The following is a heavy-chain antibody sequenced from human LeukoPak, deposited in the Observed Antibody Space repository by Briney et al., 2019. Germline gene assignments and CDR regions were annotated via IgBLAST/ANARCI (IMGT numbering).Heavy chain of an antibody. CDR1: GGSISSYY. J-gene: IGHJ3*02. D-gene: IGHD5-18*01. CDR2: IYYSGST. Sequence: SETLSLTCTVSGGSISSYYWSWLPQPPGKGREGIGYIYYSGSTNYNPSLKSRITISVDTSKNQFSLKLSSVTAADTAVYYCARRPGYSYGGDAFDIWGQGTMVTVSS. CDR3: ARRPGYSYGGDAFDI. V-gene: IGHV4-59*08.